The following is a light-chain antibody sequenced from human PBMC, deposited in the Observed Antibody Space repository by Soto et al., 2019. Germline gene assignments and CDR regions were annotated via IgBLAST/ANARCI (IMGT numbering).Light chain of an antibody. CDR3: QQYNNRVFT. V-gene: IGKV3-15*01. CDR1: QSVSSN. CDR2: AAS. J-gene: IGKJ3*01. Sequence: EIVMTQSPVTLSVSPGERATLSCRASQSVSSNLAWYQQKPGQAPRLLIYAASTRATGIPARFSGRGSGTEFTLTISSLQSEDFAVYYCQQYNNRVFTFGPGTKVDIK.